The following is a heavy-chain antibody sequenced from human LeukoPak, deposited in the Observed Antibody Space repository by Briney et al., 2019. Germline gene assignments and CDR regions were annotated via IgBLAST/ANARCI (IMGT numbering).Heavy chain of an antibody. CDR3: AKDRGSYDYVWGSHRRVWGCLDY. CDR2: IRYDGSNK. D-gene: IGHD3-16*02. CDR1: GFTFSSYG. V-gene: IGHV3-30*02. Sequence: GGSLRLSCAASGFTFSSYGMHWVRQAPGKGLEWVAFIRYDGSNKYYADSVKGRFTISRDNSKNTLYLQMNSLRAEDTAVYYCAKDRGSYDYVWGSHRRVWGCLDYWGQGTLVTVSS. J-gene: IGHJ4*02.